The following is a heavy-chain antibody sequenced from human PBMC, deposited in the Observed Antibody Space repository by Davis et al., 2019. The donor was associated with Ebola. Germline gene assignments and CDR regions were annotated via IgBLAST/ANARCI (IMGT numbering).Heavy chain of an antibody. CDR2: IKQDGSDK. CDR3: ARIAQWLRDSFDL. Sequence: PGGSLRLSCAASGFTFRSYWMSWVRQASGKGLEWVANIKQDGSDKYYADSVKGRFTISRDNAKNSLALQMNSLRAEDTAVYYCARIAQWLRDSFDLWGQGTMVTVSS. J-gene: IGHJ3*01. CDR1: GFTFRSYW. D-gene: IGHD5-12*01. V-gene: IGHV3-7*03.